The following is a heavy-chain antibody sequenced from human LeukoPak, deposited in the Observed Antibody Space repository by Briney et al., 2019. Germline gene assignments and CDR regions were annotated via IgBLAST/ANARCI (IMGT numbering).Heavy chain of an antibody. J-gene: IGHJ4*02. CDR3: ARIRDGYRLTQLSFDY. D-gene: IGHD5-24*01. CDR2: INHSGST. Sequence: PSETLSLTCAVYGGSFSGYYWSWIRQPPGKGLEWIGEINHSGSTNYNPSLKSRVTISVDTSKNQFSLKLSSVTAADTAVYYCARIRDGYRLTQLSFDYWGQGTLVTVSS. V-gene: IGHV4-34*01. CDR1: GGSFSGYY.